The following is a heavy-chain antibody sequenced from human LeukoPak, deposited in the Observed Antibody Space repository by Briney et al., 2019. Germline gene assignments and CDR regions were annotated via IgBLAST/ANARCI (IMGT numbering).Heavy chain of an antibody. Sequence: GRSLRLSCAASGFTFSSYAMHWVRQAPGKGLEWVAVISYDGSNKYYADSVKGRFTISRDNSKNTLYLQMNSLRAEDAAVYYCARDFPRSRDGCNLVEGVFYWGQGTLVTVSS. CDR3: ARDFPRSRDGCNLVEGVFY. D-gene: IGHD5-24*01. CDR2: ISYDGSNK. J-gene: IGHJ4*02. V-gene: IGHV3-30-3*01. CDR1: GFTFSSYA.